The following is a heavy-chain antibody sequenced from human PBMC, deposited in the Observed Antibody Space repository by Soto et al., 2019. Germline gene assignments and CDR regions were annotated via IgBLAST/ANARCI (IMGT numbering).Heavy chain of an antibody. J-gene: IGHJ6*02. V-gene: IGHV1-69*02. CDR3: ASREGRARYYDILTGYHTSLDV. CDR1: GGTFSSYT. D-gene: IGHD3-9*01. CDR2: IIPILGIA. Sequence: SVKVSCKASGGTFSSYTISWVRQAPGQGLEWMGRIIPILGIANYAQKFQGRVTITRDTSASTAYMELSSLRSEDTAVYYCASREGRARYYDILTGYHTSLDVWGQGTTVTFS.